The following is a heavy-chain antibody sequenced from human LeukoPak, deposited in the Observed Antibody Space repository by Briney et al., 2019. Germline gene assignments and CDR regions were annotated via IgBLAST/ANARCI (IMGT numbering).Heavy chain of an antibody. CDR1: GFTFSTYA. CDR3: ARDLAGALVNGMDV. V-gene: IGHV3-30-3*01. J-gene: IGHJ6*02. D-gene: IGHD1-26*01. CDR2: FSYVGSNK. Sequence: RPGGSLRLSCAASGFTFSTYAMHWVRQAPGMGLEWVAVFSYVGSNKYYADSVKGRFTISRDNSKNTLYLQMNSLRAEDTAVYYCARDLAGALVNGMDVWGQGTTVTVSS.